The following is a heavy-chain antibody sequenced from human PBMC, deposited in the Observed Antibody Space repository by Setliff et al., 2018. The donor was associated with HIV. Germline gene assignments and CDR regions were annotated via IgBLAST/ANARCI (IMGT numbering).Heavy chain of an antibody. CDR2: ISGWGGST. V-gene: IGHV3-23*01. CDR3: AKVQNYYGSGSYPAHFDY. J-gene: IGHJ4*02. Sequence: GGSLRLSCAASGFTFSTYAMSWVRQAPGKGLEWVSGISGWGGSTYNADSVKGRFTISRDNSKNTLYLQMNSLRAEDTAVYYCAKVQNYYGSGSYPAHFDYWGQGTLVTVSS. D-gene: IGHD3-10*01. CDR1: GFTFSTYA.